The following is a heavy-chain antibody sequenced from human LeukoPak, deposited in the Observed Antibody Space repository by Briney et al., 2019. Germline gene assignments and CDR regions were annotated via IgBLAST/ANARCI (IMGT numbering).Heavy chain of an antibody. CDR1: GGSISSYY. CDR2: IYYSGST. V-gene: IGHV4-59*08. Sequence: PSETLSLTCTVSGGSISSYYWSWIRQPPGKGLEWIGYIYYSGSTNYNPSLESRVTISVDTSKNQFSLKLSSVTAADTAVYYCARHEGDTAMLDYWGQGTLVTVSS. CDR3: ARHEGDTAMLDY. D-gene: IGHD5-18*01. J-gene: IGHJ4*02.